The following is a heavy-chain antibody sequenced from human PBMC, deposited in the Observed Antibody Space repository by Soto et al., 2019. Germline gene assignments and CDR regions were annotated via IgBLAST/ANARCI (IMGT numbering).Heavy chain of an antibody. Sequence: PSETLSLTCTVSGGSISSYYLSWIRQPPGKGLEWIGYIYYSGSTNYNPSLERRVTISVETSKNQFSLKLSSVTAADAVVYYCARGMTTPFNCFYAMDVWGQGTTVTVSS. D-gene: IGHD4-17*01. CDR2: IYYSGST. V-gene: IGHV4-59*01. CDR1: GGSISSYY. CDR3: ARGMTTPFNCFYAMDV. J-gene: IGHJ6*02.